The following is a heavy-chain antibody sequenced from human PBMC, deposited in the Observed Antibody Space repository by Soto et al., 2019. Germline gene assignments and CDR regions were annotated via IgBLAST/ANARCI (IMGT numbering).Heavy chain of an antibody. CDR3: ARGGIAAQARGMDV. V-gene: IGHV6-1*01. Sequence: SQTLSLTCPISGTSVSSNSAAWNCIRQSPARGLEWLGRTYYRSKWYNDYALSVKSRITINPDTSKNQFSLQLNSVTPEDTAVYYSARGGIAAQARGMDVWGKGTTVTVSS. CDR2: TYYRSKWYN. CDR1: GTSVSSNSAA. D-gene: IGHD6-13*01. J-gene: IGHJ6*04.